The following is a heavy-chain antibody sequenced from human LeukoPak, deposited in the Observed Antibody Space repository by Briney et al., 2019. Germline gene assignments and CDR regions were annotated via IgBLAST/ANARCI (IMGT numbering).Heavy chain of an antibody. Sequence: GGSLRLSCAASGFTFDGYAMHWVRQAPGKGLEWVSGISWNSGSIGYVDSVKGRFTISRDNAKNSLYLQMNSLRAEDTAVYYCASVLAVAGHFDYWGQGTLVTVSS. CDR1: GFTFDGYA. D-gene: IGHD6-19*01. CDR2: ISWNSGSI. J-gene: IGHJ4*02. CDR3: ASVLAVAGHFDY. V-gene: IGHV3-9*01.